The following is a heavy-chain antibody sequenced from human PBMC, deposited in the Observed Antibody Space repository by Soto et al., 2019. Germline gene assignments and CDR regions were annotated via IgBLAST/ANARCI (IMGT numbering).Heavy chain of an antibody. CDR2: ISVGGSLM. CDR1: GFTFGSYS. D-gene: IGHD1-26*01. CDR3: AKDPHGGSDRYFDD. V-gene: IGHV3-23*01. Sequence: GGSLRLSYAASGFTFGSYSMNWVRQAPGKGWECVSVISVGGSLMYYADSVKGRFTISRDNSKATVYLQMHSLRADDTALYYCAKDPHGGSDRYFDDWGQGILVTVSS. J-gene: IGHJ4*02.